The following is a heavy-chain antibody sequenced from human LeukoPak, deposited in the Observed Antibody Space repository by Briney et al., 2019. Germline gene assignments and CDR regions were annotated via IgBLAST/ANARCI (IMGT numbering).Heavy chain of an antibody. V-gene: IGHV3-21*01. CDR3: AREDHVGYYYDSSGYLDY. CDR1: GFTFSSYS. CDR2: ISSSSSNI. D-gene: IGHD3-22*01. Sequence: GGSLRHSCAASGFTFSSYSMNWVRQAPGKGLEWVSSISSSSSNINYADAVKGRFTISRDNAKNSLYLQMNSLRAEGTAVYYCAREDHVGYYYDSSGYLDYWGQGTLVTVSS. J-gene: IGHJ4*02.